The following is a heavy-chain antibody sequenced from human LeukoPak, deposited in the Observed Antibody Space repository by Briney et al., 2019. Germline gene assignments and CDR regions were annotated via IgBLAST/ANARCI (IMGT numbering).Heavy chain of an antibody. J-gene: IGHJ6*02. CDR1: GFTFSDYA. CDR3: ARDIVVVVAATYYYYGMDV. CDR2: IKQDGSEK. D-gene: IGHD2-15*01. Sequence: PGGSLRLSCVGSGFTFSDYAIHWVRQAPGKGLEWVANIKQDGSEKYYVDSVKGRFTISRDNAKNSLYLQMNSLRAEDTAVYYCARDIVVVVAATYYYYGMDVWGQGTTVTVSS. V-gene: IGHV3-7*03.